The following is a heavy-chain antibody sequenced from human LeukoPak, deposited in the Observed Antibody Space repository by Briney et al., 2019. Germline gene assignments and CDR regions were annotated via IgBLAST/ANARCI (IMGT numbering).Heavy chain of an antibody. Sequence: PSETLSLTCAVSGGSISSSNWWSWVRQPPGKGLEWIGEIYHSGSTNYNPSLKSRVTISVDKSKNQFSLKLSSVTAADTAVYYCARDIKGSGSYYKNFDYWGQGTLVTVSS. CDR2: IYHSGST. J-gene: IGHJ4*02. CDR1: GGSISSSNW. D-gene: IGHD3-10*01. V-gene: IGHV4-4*02. CDR3: ARDIKGSGSYYKNFDY.